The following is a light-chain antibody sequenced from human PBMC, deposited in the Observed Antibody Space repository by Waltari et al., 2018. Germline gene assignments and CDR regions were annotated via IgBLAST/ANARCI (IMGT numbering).Light chain of an antibody. CDR3: QQSIQWPYT. J-gene: IGKJ2*01. CDR1: QSDNRN. V-gene: IGKV3D-15*01. Sequence: DIAMTQSPATLSLSPGERATLSCRASQSDNRNLAWYQQKPGQPPRLLIYGVSSRATGIPDRFTGSGSGMEFTLTISSLEPEDVGIYHCQQSIQWPYTFGQGTKVEIK. CDR2: GVS.